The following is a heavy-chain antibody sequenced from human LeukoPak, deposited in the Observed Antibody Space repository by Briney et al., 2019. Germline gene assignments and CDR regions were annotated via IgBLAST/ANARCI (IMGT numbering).Heavy chain of an antibody. CDR3: ARDLHYYGSGP. CDR1: GFNFRDYS. D-gene: IGHD3-10*01. J-gene: IGHJ5*02. CDR2: ISGTSSYM. Sequence: GGSLRLSCVAYGFNFRDYSMNWVRQAPGKGLDWVSGISGTSSYMYYGDSVKGRFAVSRDNAKNSLYLQMESLRVEDTAVYYCARDLHYYGSGPWGQGTLVTVSS. V-gene: IGHV3-21*01.